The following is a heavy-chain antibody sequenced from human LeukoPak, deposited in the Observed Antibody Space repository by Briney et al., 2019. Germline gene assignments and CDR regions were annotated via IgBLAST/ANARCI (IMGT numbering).Heavy chain of an antibody. CDR2: ISYDGSNK. V-gene: IGHV3-30*18. Sequence: GGSLRLSCAASGFTFSSYGMHWVRQAPGKGLEWVAVISYDGSNKYYADSVKGRFTISRDNSKNTLYLQMNSLRAEDTAVYYCAKEFMDYYGSGSYRHEYFQHWGQGTLVTVSS. CDR1: GFTFSSYG. D-gene: IGHD3-10*01. J-gene: IGHJ1*01. CDR3: AKEFMDYYGSGSYRHEYFQH.